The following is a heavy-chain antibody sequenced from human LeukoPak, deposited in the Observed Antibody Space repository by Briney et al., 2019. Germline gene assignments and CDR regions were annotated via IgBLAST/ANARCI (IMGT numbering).Heavy chain of an antibody. V-gene: IGHV4-31*03. D-gene: IGHD5-12*01. CDR2: IYYSGST. CDR3: ARAPRGDYLYYYYGMDV. J-gene: IGHJ6*02. Sequence: PSETLSLTCTVSGGSISSGGYYWSWIRQHPGKGLEWIGYIYYSGSTYYNPSLKSRVTISVDTSKNQFSLKLSSVTAADTAVYYCARAPRGDYLYYYYGMDVWGQGTTVTVSS. CDR1: GGSISSGGYY.